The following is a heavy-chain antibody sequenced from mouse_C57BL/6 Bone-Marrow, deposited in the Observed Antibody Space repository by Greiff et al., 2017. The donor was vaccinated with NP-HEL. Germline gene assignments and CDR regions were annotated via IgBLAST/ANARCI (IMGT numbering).Heavy chain of an antibody. CDR1: GYTFTSYG. CDR2: IYPRSGNT. CDR3: ARAIYYGNYDYFDY. D-gene: IGHD2-1*01. Sequence: QVQLQQSGAELARPGASVKLSCKASGYTFTSYGISWVKQRTGQGLEWIGEIYPRSGNTYYNEKFKGKATMTADKSSSTAYMELRSLTSEDSAVYFCARAIYYGNYDYFDYWGQGTTLTVSS. J-gene: IGHJ2*01. V-gene: IGHV1-81*01.